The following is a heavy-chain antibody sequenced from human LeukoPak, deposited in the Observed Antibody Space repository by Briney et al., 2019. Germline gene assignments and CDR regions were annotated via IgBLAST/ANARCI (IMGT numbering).Heavy chain of an antibody. D-gene: IGHD3-9*01. J-gene: IGHJ4*02. CDR2: IKQDGSEK. V-gene: IGHV3-7*01. Sequence: GGSLRLSCAASGFTFSSYWMTWVRQAPGKGLEWVANIKQDGSEKYYVDSVKGRFSISRDNAKNSLYLQMDSLRAEDTAVYYCARTSGTGWSHWGQGTLVTVSS. CDR1: GFTFSSYW. CDR3: ARTSGTGWSH.